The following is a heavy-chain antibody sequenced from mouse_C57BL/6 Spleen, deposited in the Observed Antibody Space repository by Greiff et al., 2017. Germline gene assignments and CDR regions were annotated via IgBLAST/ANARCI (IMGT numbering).Heavy chain of an antibody. CDR2: IDPETGGT. J-gene: IGHJ4*01. CDR3: TRSQGYSNYNAMDY. V-gene: IGHV1-15*01. CDR1: GYTFTGYE. Sequence: QVQLQQPGAELVRPGASVTLSCKASGYTFTGYEMHWVKQTPVHGLEWIGAIDPETGGTAYNQKFKGKATLTADKSSSTAYMQLRSLTSEDSAVXYFTRSQGYSNYNAMDYWGQGTSVTVSS. D-gene: IGHD2-5*01.